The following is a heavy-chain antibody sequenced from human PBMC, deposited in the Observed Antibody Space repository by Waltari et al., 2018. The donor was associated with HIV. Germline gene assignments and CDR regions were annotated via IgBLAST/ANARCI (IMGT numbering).Heavy chain of an antibody. J-gene: IGHJ2*01. D-gene: IGHD3-10*01. CDR1: GYPLTELS. Sequence: QVQLVQSGAEVKKPGASVKVSCKVSGYPLTELSMHCVRPAPGKGLEWMGGFDHEDGETIYAQKFQGRVTMTEDTSTDTAYMELSSLRSEDTAVYYGATYLGFGGYFDLWGRGTLVTVSS. CDR3: ATYLGFGGYFDL. CDR2: FDHEDGET. V-gene: IGHV1-24*01.